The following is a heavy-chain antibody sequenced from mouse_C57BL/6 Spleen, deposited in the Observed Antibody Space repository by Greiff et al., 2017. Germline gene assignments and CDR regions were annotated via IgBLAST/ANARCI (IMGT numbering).Heavy chain of an antibody. V-gene: IGHV2-5*01. CDR3: AKKYGYYVGGAMDY. J-gene: IGHJ4*01. CDR1: GFSLTSYG. CDR2: IWRGGST. Sequence: VQLKESGPGLVQPSQSLSITCTVSGFSLTSYGVHWVRQSPGKGLEWLGVIWRGGSTDYNAAFMSRLSITKDNSKSKVFFKMNSLQADDTAIYYCAKKYGYYVGGAMDYWGQGTSVTVSS. D-gene: IGHD2-3*01.